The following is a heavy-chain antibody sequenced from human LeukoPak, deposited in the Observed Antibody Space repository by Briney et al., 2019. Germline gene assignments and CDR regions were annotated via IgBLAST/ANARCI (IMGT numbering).Heavy chain of an antibody. CDR1: GFTFSKYW. D-gene: IGHD6-19*01. CDR3: AAKQWLAPPPDS. CDR2: INTDGTVT. J-gene: IGHJ4*02. V-gene: IGHV3-74*01. Sequence: GGSLRLSCAASGFTFSKYWMLWVRQAPGKGRESVSRINTDGTVTTYADSVKGRFTVSRDNADNTMFLQMNSVRDEDTAVYYCAAKQWLAPPPDSWGQGTPVTVSS.